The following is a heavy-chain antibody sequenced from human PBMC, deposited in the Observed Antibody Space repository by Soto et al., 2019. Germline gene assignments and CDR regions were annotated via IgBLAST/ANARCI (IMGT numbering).Heavy chain of an antibody. CDR2: TYYRSKWYR. V-gene: IGHV6-1*01. CDR3: ARTVGWLDP. D-gene: IGHD1-26*01. Sequence: SQTLSLTCVISGDSVSSNSAAWNWIRQSPSRGLEWLGRTYYRSKWYRGYAPSVKSRITINPDTSKNQFSLQLNSVSPGDTAVYYCARTVGWLDPWGQGSLVTVSS. J-gene: IGHJ5*02. CDR1: GDSVSSNSAA.